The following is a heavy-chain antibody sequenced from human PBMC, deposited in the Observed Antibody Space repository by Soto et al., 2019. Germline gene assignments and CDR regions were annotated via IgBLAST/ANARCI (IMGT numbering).Heavy chain of an antibody. J-gene: IGHJ6*02. V-gene: IGHV4-31*03. CDR2: IYYSGST. CDR3: ARVTSSYYYYGMDV. Sequence: SETLSLTCTVSGVSISSGGYYWSWIRQHPGKGLEWIGYIYYSGSTYYNPSLKSRVTTSVDTSKNQFSLKLSSVTAADTAVYYCARVTSSYYYYGMDVWGQGTTVTVSS. D-gene: IGHD4-17*01. CDR1: GVSISSGGYY.